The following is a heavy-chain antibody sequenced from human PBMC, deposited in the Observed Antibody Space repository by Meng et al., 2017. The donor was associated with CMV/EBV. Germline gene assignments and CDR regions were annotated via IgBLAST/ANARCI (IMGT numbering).Heavy chain of an antibody. Sequence: SVKVSCKASGRTFSSYAISWVRQAPGQGLEWMGGIIPIFGTANYAQKFQGRVTITTDESTSTAYMELSSLRSEDTAVYYCARDPLKRSKDYAQGYYYYYGMDVWGQGTTVTVSS. J-gene: IGHJ6*02. D-gene: IGHD4-17*01. V-gene: IGHV1-69*05. CDR1: GRTFSSYA. CDR3: ARDPLKRSKDYAQGYYYYYGMDV. CDR2: IIPIFGTA.